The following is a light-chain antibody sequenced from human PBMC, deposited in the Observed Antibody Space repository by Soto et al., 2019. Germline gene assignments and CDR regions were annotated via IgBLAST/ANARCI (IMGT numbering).Light chain of an antibody. CDR1: QSVSSNY. CDR3: QQHGSSPWM. CDR2: GAS. J-gene: IGKJ1*01. Sequence: EGVLTQSPGTLSLSPGERATLSCRASQSVSSNYVAWYQQIPGQTPRLLIYGASSRATGIPDRFSGSGSGTDFTITISRLEPEDFAVYYCQQHGSSPWMFGQGTKVDIK. V-gene: IGKV3-20*01.